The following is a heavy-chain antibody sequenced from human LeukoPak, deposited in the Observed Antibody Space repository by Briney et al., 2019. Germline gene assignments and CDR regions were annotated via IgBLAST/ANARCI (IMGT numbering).Heavy chain of an antibody. CDR2: INPNSGGT. Sequence: ASVKVSCKASGYTFTGYYMHWVRQAPGQGLEWMGWINPNSGGTNYAQKFQGRVTMTRDTSISTAYMELSRLRSDDTAVYYCARSSKREMATRRAFDYWGQGTLVTVSS. J-gene: IGHJ4*02. CDR3: ARSSKREMATRRAFDY. D-gene: IGHD5-24*01. CDR1: GYTFTGYY. V-gene: IGHV1-2*02.